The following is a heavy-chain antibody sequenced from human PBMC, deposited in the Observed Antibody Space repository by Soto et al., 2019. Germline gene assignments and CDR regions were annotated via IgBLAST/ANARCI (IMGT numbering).Heavy chain of an antibody. Sequence: GGSLILSCPASGFSFSSYTMNWVRQAPGKGLQWVASITNRGTHTYSADSVKGRFTISRDNDKNSLYLQMNNLRAEDTATYYCARAHEVAWFDSWGLGALVTV. V-gene: IGHV3-21*04. CDR2: ITNRGTHT. CDR3: ARAHEVAWFDS. J-gene: IGHJ5*01. D-gene: IGHD2-15*01. CDR1: GFSFSSYT.